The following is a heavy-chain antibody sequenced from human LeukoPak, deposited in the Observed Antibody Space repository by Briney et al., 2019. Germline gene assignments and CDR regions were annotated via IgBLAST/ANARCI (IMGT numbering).Heavy chain of an antibody. CDR3: ARDSSQWLDY. V-gene: IGHV3-7*03. CDR1: GFTFSNYW. D-gene: IGHD6-19*01. J-gene: IGHJ4*02. CDR2: MNQDGSEK. Sequence: GGSLRLSCAASGFTFSNYWMSWVRQAPGKGLEWVANMNQDGSEKYYVDSAKGRFTISRDNAKNSLYLQMNSLRAEDTAVYYCARDSSQWLDYWGQGTLVTVSS.